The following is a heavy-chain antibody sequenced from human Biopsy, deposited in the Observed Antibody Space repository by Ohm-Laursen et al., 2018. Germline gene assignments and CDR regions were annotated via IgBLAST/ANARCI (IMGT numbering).Heavy chain of an antibody. D-gene: IGHD4-23*01. V-gene: IGHV4-59*11. J-gene: IGHJ4*02. CDR3: ARGSNDSGGLYFPR. Sequence: SETLSLICTVSGGSFTGHYWSWIRQPPGKGLEWIGHISCTGYTSYNASLKSRVTISVDTSRNLFSLRLSSLTAADTAVYYCARGSNDSGGLYFPRWGQGTLLTVSS. CDR2: ISCTGYT. CDR1: GGSFTGHY.